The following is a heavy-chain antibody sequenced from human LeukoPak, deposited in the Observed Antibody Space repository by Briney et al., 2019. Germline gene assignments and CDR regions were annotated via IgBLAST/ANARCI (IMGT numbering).Heavy chain of an antibody. Sequence: ASVKVSCTASGGTFSSYAISWVRQAPGQGLEWIGWVSPKTGDRGYALKFQGRVTMTSDTSETTVYMEVRSLTSEDTAVYYCARTPPKGDIDTWGQGTMVTVSS. V-gene: IGHV1-8*02. J-gene: IGHJ5*02. CDR2: VSPKTGDR. CDR3: ARTPPKGDIDT. D-gene: IGHD2-21*02. CDR1: GGTFSSYA.